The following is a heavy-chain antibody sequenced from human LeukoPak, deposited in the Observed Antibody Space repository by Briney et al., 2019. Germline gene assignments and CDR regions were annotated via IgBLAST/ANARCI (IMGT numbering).Heavy chain of an antibody. CDR3: ARQGEWLVQEGAFDI. Sequence: GESLKISCKGSGYSFTSYCIGWVRQLPGKGLEWMGIIYPGDSDTRYSPSFQGQVTISADKSISTAYLQWSSLKASDTAMYYCARQGEWLVQEGAFDIWGQGTMVTVSS. CDR2: IYPGDSDT. CDR1: GYSFTSYC. D-gene: IGHD6-19*01. J-gene: IGHJ3*02. V-gene: IGHV5-51*01.